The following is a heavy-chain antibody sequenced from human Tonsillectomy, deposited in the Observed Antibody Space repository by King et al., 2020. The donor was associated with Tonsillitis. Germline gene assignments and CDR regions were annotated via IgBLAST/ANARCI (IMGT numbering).Heavy chain of an antibody. D-gene: IGHD3-22*01. CDR2: ISWNSGSI. Sequence: EVQLVESGGGLIQPGRSLRLSCAASGFTFDDYAMHWVRQAPGKGLEWVSGISWNSGSIGYADSVKGRFTISRDNAKNSLYLKMNSLRAEDTALYYCAKDRYYASSGRTGNDAFDIWGQGTMVTVSS. CDR1: GFTFDDYA. V-gene: IGHV3-9*01. CDR3: AKDRYYASSGRTGNDAFDI. J-gene: IGHJ3*02.